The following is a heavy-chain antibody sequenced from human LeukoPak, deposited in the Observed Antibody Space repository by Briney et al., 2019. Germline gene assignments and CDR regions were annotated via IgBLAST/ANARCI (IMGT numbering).Heavy chain of an antibody. D-gene: IGHD1-26*01. CDR1: GFTFSSYS. Sequence: GGSLRLSCVASGFTFSSYSMSWVRQAPGKGLEWVSYIGSSSSTIYYADSVKGRFSVSRDNAKNSLYLQMNSLRDEDTAVYYCARDGPYSGSYFADFDYWGQGTLVTVSS. J-gene: IGHJ4*02. CDR3: ARDGPYSGSYFADFDY. V-gene: IGHV3-48*02. CDR2: IGSSSSTI.